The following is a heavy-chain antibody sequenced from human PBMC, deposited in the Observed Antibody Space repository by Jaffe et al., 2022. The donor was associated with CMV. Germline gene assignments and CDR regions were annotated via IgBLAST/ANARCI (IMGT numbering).Heavy chain of an antibody. V-gene: IGHV3-66*01. Sequence: EVQLVESGGGLVQPGGSLRLSCAASGFTVSSNYMSWVRQAPGKGLEWVSVIYSNGYTYYADSVKDRFTISRDNSKNTLFLQMNSLRVDDTAVYYCARESGRSGHWGQGILVTVSS. CDR2: IYSNGYT. D-gene: IGHD2-15*01. J-gene: IGHJ4*02. CDR3: ARESGRSGH. CDR1: GFTVSSNY.